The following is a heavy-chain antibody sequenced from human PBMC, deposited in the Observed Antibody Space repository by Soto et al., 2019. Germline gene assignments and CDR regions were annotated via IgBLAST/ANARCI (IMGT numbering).Heavy chain of an antibody. J-gene: IGHJ6*02. CDR3: AREGEMPYYYYGLDV. Sequence: ASVKVSCKASGYTFTRSGISWVRQAPGQGLEWMGWISGYNGHTKYAQKFQGRVTMTTDTSTSTVYMDLRSLRSDDTAVYYCAREGEMPYYYYGLDVWGQGTTVTV. V-gene: IGHV1-18*01. D-gene: IGHD3-16*01. CDR2: ISGYNGHT. CDR1: GYTFTRSG.